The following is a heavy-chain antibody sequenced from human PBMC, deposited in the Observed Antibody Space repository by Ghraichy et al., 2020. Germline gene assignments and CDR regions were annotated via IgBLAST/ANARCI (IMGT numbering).Heavy chain of an antibody. CDR1: EFIFSTYN. D-gene: IGHD3-10*01. Sequence: GVLRLSCAASEFIFSTYNMNWVRQAPGRGLEWVSYISSSSSTIHYADSVKGRFTISRDNAKNSLYLQINSLRAEDTAVYYCARGYGSGRNWFDPWGQGTLVTVSS. V-gene: IGHV3-48*01. CDR2: ISSSSSTI. CDR3: ARGYGSGRNWFDP. J-gene: IGHJ5*02.